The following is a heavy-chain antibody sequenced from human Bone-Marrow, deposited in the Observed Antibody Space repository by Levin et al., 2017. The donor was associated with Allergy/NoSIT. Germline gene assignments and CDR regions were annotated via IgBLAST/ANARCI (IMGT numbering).Heavy chain of an antibody. CDR2: IKDSGST. J-gene: IGHJ6*02. V-gene: IGHV4-34*01. Sequence: SETLSLTCGFYGGSFSGSYWTWIRQPPGKGLEWIGEIKDSGSTNYNPSLKSRVTILVDRSKNQFSLKLTSVTAADTGVYYCARGEYGVEVWRHPAPTSHYYGMDVWGQGTTVTVS. CDR3: ARGEYGVEVWRHPAPTSHYYGMDV. D-gene: IGHD2/OR15-2a*01. CDR1: GGSFSGSY.